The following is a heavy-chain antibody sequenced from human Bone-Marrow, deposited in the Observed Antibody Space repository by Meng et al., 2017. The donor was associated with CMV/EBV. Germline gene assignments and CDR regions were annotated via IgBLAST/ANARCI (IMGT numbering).Heavy chain of an antibody. CDR3: ARGYVRFDY. CDR2: IKQDGSEK. V-gene: IGHV3-7*01. D-gene: IGHD1-14*01. CDR1: GFTFSSYG. Sequence: GGSLRLSCAASGFTFSSYGMHWVRQAPGKGLEWVANIKQDGSEKYYVDSVKGRFTISRDNAKNSLYLQMNSLRAEDTAVYYCARGYVRFDYWGQGTLVTVSS. J-gene: IGHJ4*02.